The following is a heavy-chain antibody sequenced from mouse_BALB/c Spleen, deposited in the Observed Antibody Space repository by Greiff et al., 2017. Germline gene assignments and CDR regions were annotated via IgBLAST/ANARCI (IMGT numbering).Heavy chain of an antibody. CDR3: ARRGHGDAMDY. CDR2: ISSGGSYT. Sequence: EVKVVESGGGLVKPGGSLKLSCAASGFTFSSYAMSWVRQTPEKRLEWVATISSGGSYTYYPDSVKGRFTISRDNAKNTLYLQMSSLRSEDTAMYYCARRGHGDAMDYWGQGTSVTVSS. CDR1: GFTFSSYA. V-gene: IGHV5-9-3*01. J-gene: IGHJ4*01.